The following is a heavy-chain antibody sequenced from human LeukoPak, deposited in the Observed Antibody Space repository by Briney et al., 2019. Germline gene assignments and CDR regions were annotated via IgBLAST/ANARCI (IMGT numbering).Heavy chain of an antibody. J-gene: IGHJ4*02. CDR3: ARDGLVYATHLFDY. CDR1: GFTFSDYY. D-gene: IGHD2-8*01. CDR2: ISSSGSTI. Sequence: KPGGSLRLSCAASGFTFSDYYMSWTRQAPGKGLEWVSYISSSGSTIYYADSVKGRFTISRDNAKNSLYLQMNSLRAEDTAVYYCARDGLVYATHLFDYWGQGTLVTVSS. V-gene: IGHV3-11*04.